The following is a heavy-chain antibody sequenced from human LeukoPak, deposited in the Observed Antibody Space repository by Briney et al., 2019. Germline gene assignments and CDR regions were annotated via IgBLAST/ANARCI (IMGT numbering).Heavy chain of an antibody. V-gene: IGHV1-46*01. CDR2: IKPSGVGGT. D-gene: IGHD6-19*01. Sequence: GASVKVSCTASGYTFTSYYIHWVRQAPGQGLEWMGIIKPSGVGGTTYAQKFQGRVTMTRDMSTSTVYMELSSLRSDDTAVYYCARSRTVAGTWGGYFDYGGQGTLVSVSS. CDR1: GYTFTSYY. J-gene: IGHJ4*02. CDR3: ARSRTVAGTWGGYFDY.